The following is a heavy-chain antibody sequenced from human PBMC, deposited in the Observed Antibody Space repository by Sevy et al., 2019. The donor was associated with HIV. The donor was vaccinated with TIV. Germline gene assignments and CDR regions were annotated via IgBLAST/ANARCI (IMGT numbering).Heavy chain of an antibody. D-gene: IGHD3-16*02. CDR3: ARDRRFCDNVCYLYYYYGMDV. CDR1: GFNVNDNY. CDR2: IHADGSS. V-gene: IGHV3-53*01. Sequence: GGSLRLSCAASGFNVNDNYMTWVRQAPGKGLEWVSIIHADGSSYYADSVEGRFTMHRDDSKNIMNFQMNSVRADDTAVYYCARDRRFCDNVCYLYYYYGMDVWGQGTAVTVSS. J-gene: IGHJ6*02.